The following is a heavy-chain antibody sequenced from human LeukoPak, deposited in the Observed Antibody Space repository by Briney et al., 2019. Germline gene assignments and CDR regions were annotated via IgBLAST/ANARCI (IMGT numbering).Heavy chain of an antibody. CDR3: ARRAGAYSHPYDY. V-gene: IGHV3-73*01. CDR2: IRSKANSYAT. Sequence: GGSLRLSCAASGFTFSGSAMHWVRQASGKGLEWVGRIRSKANSYATAYAASVKGRFTISRDDSKNTAYLQMNSLKTEDTAVYYCARRAGAYSHPYDYWGQGTLVTVSS. J-gene: IGHJ4*02. CDR1: GFTFSGSA. D-gene: IGHD4/OR15-4a*01.